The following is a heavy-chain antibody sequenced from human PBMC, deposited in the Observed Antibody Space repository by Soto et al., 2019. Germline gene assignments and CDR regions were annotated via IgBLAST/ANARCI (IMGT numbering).Heavy chain of an antibody. CDR1: GFSFSAHG. V-gene: IGHV3-33*01. J-gene: IGHJ4*02. CDR3: ARDDLFGDNGLDH. Sequence: QVQLVESGGGVVRPGTSLRLSCAATGFSFSAHGMHWVRQAPGKGLEWLAVINDGSEEGYADSVRGRFTISRDNARNILYLQMDNLRAEDSALYYCARDDLFGDNGLDHWGQGTLVNVSS. CDR2: INDGSEE. D-gene: IGHD2-21*02.